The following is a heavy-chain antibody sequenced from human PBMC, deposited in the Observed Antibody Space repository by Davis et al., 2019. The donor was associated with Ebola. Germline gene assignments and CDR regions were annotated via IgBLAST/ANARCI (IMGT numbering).Heavy chain of an antibody. D-gene: IGHD4-17*01. Sequence: PGGSLRLSCAASGFTFSGSAMHWVRQASGKGLEWVGRIRSKANSYATAYAASVKGRFTISRDDSKNTAYLQMNSLKTEDKAVYYCTISTPSTVTTDYWGQGTLVTVSS. CDR3: TISTPSTVTTDY. CDR2: IRSKANSYAT. V-gene: IGHV3-73*01. CDR1: GFTFSGSA. J-gene: IGHJ4*02.